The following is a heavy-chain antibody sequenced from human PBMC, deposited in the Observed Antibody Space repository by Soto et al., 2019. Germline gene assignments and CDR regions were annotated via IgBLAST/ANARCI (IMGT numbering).Heavy chain of an antibody. CDR2: IKSKTDGGTT. J-gene: IGHJ4*02. CDR1: GFTFSNAW. D-gene: IGHD1-20*01. V-gene: IGHV3-15*01. CDR3: TTDGIILLEQSGISGRDY. Sequence: LSLSCAASGFTFSNAWMTWVRQAPGKGLEWVGRIKSKTDGGTTEHAAPVEGRFTISRDDSKNTLYLQMNSLKTEDSALYFCTTDGIILLEQSGISGRDYWGQGTTVTVX.